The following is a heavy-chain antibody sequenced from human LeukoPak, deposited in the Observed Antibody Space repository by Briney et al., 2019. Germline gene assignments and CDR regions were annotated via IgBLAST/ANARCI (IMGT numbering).Heavy chain of an antibody. CDR1: GFIFSDYG. J-gene: IGHJ5*02. CDR3: ARVGTASTTNNWFDP. V-gene: IGHV3-48*01. D-gene: IGHD1-7*01. Sequence: PGGSLRLSCVVSGFIFSDYGMNWVRQASGKGLEWISFIHSDSTIIHYADSVKGRFNISRDNAKNSLYLDMNSLQAEDTAIYYCARVGTASTTNNWFDPWGQGTLVTVSP. CDR2: IHSDSTII.